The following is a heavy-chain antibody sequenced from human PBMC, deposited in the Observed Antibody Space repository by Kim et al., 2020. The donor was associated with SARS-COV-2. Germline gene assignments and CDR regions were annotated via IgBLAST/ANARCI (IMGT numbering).Heavy chain of an antibody. CDR3: ARGILGGSWYNY. J-gene: IGHJ4*02. D-gene: IGHD6-13*01. Sequence: NYNPTLKSRVTISVDTSKNQFSLKLSSVTAADTAVYYCARGILGGSWYNYWGQGTLVTVSS. V-gene: IGHV4-34*01.